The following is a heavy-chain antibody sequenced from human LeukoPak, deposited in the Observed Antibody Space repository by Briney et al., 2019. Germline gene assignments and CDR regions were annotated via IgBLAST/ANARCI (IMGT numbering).Heavy chain of an antibody. CDR1: GYTFTSYY. Sequence: ASVKVSCKPSGYTFTSYYMHWLRQAPGQGVGWRGIVHPSGGSTSYAQKFRGRVTMTRDTATSTVYMALSSLRSEDTALYYCARTTMTTSGWYFYLCGRGYPVTVSP. D-gene: IGHD3-22*01. CDR2: VHPSGGST. J-gene: IGHJ2*01. V-gene: IGHV1-46*01. CDR3: ARTTMTTSGWYFYL.